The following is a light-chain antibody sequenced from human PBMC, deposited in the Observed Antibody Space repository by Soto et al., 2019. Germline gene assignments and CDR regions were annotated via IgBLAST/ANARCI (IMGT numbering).Light chain of an antibody. CDR1: SSDVGGYNY. CDR3: SSYTSITTLDVV. V-gene: IGLV2-14*01. CDR2: EVS. Sequence: QSVLTQPASVSGSPGQSITISCAGTSSDVGGYNYVSWYQQHPGKAPKLMIYEVSNRPSGVSNRFSGSKSGNTASLSISGLQAEDEADYYCSSYTSITTLDVVFGGGTKLTVL. J-gene: IGLJ2*01.